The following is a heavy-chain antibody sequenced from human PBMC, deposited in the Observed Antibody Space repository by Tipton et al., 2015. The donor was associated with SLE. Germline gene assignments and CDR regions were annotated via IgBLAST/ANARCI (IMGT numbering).Heavy chain of an antibody. CDR3: ARADYMDV. Sequence: TLSLTCAVYGGSFSGYYWSWFRQPPGKGLEWIGEISHTGSTTYNPSLKSRVTVSIDTSKNQFSLKLSSVTAADTAVYYCARADYMDVWSKGTTVTVSS. V-gene: IGHV4-34*01. J-gene: IGHJ6*03. CDR2: ISHTGST. CDR1: GGSFSGYY.